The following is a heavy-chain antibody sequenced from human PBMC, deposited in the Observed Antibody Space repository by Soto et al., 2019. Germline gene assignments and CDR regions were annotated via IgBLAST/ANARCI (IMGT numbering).Heavy chain of an antibody. J-gene: IGHJ4*02. CDR2: IKEDGSER. D-gene: IGHD3-10*01. CDR1: GFTFSNYW. V-gene: IGHV3-7*05. CDR3: ARAGSENDY. Sequence: EVQLVESGGGLVQPGGSLRLSCAASGFTFSNYWMSWVRQAPGKGLEWVANIKEDGSERNYVDSVKGRLTISRDNAKHSLYLQLNSLRAEDTAVYYCARAGSENDYWGQGTLVTVSS.